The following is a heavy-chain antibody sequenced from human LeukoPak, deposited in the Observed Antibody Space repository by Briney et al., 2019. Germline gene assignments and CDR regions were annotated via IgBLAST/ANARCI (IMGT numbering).Heavy chain of an antibody. J-gene: IGHJ5*02. CDR2: IYGSGST. CDR1: GGSISSYY. Sequence: SETLSLTCTVSGGSISSYYWSWIRQPPGKGLEWIGHIYGSGSTNYNPSLKSRVTISVDTSKNQFYLKLSSVTAADTAVYYCARLRSGWYGDWSDPWGQGTLVTVSS. D-gene: IGHD6-19*01. CDR3: ARLRSGWYGDWSDP. V-gene: IGHV4-59*08.